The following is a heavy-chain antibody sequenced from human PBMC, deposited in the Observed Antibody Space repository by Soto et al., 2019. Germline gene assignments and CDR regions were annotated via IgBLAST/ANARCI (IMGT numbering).Heavy chain of an antibody. CDR3: ARCEIMITFGGVIENYYYSGMDV. V-gene: IGHV1-69*14. CDR1: GGTFSSYA. CDR2: IIPIFGTA. D-gene: IGHD3-16*02. J-gene: IGHJ6*02. Sequence: QVQLVQSGAEVKKPGSSVKVSCKASGGTFSSYAISWVRQAPGQGLEWMGGIIPIFGTANYAQKFQDRVTITADKSPSTAYMEVPRMSAKDTAVYYFARCEIMITFGGVIENYYYSGMDVWGQGTTVTVSS.